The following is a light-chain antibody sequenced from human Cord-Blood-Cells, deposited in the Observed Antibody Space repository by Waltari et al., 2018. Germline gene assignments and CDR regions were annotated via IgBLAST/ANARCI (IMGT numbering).Light chain of an antibody. J-gene: IGKJ2*03. CDR1: QSISSY. Sequence: DIHTTQSPSSLSASVRVSVTNTCRASQSISSYLNWCQQKPGKAPTLLIYAASSLQSGVPSRFSGSGSGTDFTLTISSLQPEDFATYYCQQSYSTPYSFGQGTKLEIK. V-gene: IGKV1-39*01. CDR3: QQSYSTPYS. CDR2: AAS.